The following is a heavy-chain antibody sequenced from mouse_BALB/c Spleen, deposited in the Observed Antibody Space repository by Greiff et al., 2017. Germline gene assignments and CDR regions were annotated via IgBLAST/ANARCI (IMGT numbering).Heavy chain of an antibody. J-gene: IGHJ4*01. CDR2: INPSSGYT. CDR1: GYTFTSYT. V-gene: IGHV1-4*02. CDR3: ASGVPCAMDY. Sequence: QVQLKESAAELARPGASVKMSCKASGYTFTSYTMHWVKQRPGQGLEWIGYINPSSGYTEYNQKFKDKTTLTADKSSSTAYMQLSSLTSEDSAVYYCASGVPCAMDYWGQGTSVTVSS.